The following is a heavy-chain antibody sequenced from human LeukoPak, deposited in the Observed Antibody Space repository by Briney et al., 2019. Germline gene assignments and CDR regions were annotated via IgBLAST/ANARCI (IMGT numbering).Heavy chain of an antibody. CDR3: ARSYSSSSGGDY. Sequence: GASVKVSCKTSGYTFTNYGIIWVRQAPGQGLEWMGWISGYNGYTHYAQNLQGRVTMTTDTSTTTAYMELSRLRSDDTAVYYCARSYSSSSGGDYWGQGTLVTVSS. D-gene: IGHD6-6*01. CDR2: ISGYNGYT. V-gene: IGHV1-18*01. J-gene: IGHJ4*02. CDR1: GYTFTNYG.